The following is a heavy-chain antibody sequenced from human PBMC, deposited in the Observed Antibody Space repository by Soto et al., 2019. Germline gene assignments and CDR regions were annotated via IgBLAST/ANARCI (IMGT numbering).Heavy chain of an antibody. V-gene: IGHV4-39*01. CDR3: ARRREIAVAGVAFDI. Sequence: SETLSLTCTVSGGSISSSSYYWGWIRQPPGKGLEWIGSIYYSGSTYYNPSLKSRVTISVDTSKNQFSLKRSSVTAADTAVYYCARRREIAVAGVAFDIWGQGTMVTVSS. CDR1: GGSISSSSYY. J-gene: IGHJ3*02. D-gene: IGHD6-19*01. CDR2: IYYSGST.